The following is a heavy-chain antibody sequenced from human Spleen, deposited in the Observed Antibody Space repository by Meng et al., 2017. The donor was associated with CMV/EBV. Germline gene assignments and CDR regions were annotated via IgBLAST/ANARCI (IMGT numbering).Heavy chain of an antibody. CDR2: INPNSGGT. D-gene: IGHD3-22*01. Sequence: QWQLVPSGAGVKKPGASVKASCKASGYTFTGYYMHWVRQAPGQGLEWMGWINPNSGGTNYAQKFQGRVTMTRDTSISTAYMELSRLRSDDTAVYYCARDYYYDSSGYYYGWGQGTLVTVSS. CDR3: ARDYYYDSSGYYYG. CDR1: GYTFTGYY. J-gene: IGHJ4*02. V-gene: IGHV1-2*02.